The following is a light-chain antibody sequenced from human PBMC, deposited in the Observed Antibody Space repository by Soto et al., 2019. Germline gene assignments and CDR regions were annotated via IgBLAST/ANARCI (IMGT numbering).Light chain of an antibody. CDR2: EVS. CDR1: SSDVGGYNY. CDR3: SSYTRSSTRV. J-gene: IGLJ3*02. Sequence: QSALTRHASVSGSPGQSITISCTGTSSDVGGYNYVSWYQQHPGKAPKLMIYEVSNRPSGVSNRFSGSKSGNTASLTISGLQAEDEADYYCSSYTRSSTRVFGAGTKLTVL. V-gene: IGLV2-14*01.